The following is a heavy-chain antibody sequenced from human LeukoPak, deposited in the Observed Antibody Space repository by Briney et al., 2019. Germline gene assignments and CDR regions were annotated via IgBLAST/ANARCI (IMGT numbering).Heavy chain of an antibody. V-gene: IGHV4-38-2*02. CDR1: GYSISSGYY. D-gene: IGHD6-19*01. CDR2: IYHSGST. CDR3: ARDAAGTLSFDY. Sequence: SETLSLTCAVYGYSISSGYYCGWIRQPPAKGLEWIGSIYHSGSTYYNPSLKSRVTISVDTSKNQFSLKLSSVTAADTAVYYCARDAAGTLSFDYWGQGTLVTVSS. J-gene: IGHJ4*02.